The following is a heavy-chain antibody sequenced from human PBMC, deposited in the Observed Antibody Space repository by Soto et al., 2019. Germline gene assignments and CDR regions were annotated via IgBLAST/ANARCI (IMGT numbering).Heavy chain of an antibody. CDR1: SDSISSYC. V-gene: IGHV4-59*12. CDR2: ISYSGST. CDR3: AREDTDFWSGYSYNWFDT. Sequence: SETLSLTCTVSSDSISSYCWSWIRQPPGKRLEWIGYISYSGSTDYNPPLKSRVTISVDTSKNQFSLKLSSVTAADTAVYYCAREDTDFWSGYSYNWFDTWGQGTLVTVSS. D-gene: IGHD3-3*01. J-gene: IGHJ5*02.